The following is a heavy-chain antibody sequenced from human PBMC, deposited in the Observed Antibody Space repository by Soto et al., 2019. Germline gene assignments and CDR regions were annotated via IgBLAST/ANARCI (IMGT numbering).Heavy chain of an antibody. CDR2: TYYTGTT. CDR3: ARAGGIYYDSSGYLDY. J-gene: IGHJ4*02. V-gene: IGHV4-59*01. D-gene: IGHD3-22*01. Sequence: PSETLSLTCTVSGGSITSYYWSWIRQPPGKGLDWIGYTYYTGTTKYNPSLKSRVTISVDTSKNQFSLKLSSVTAADTALYYCARAGGIYYDSSGYLDYWGQGTLVTVSS. CDR1: GGSITSYY.